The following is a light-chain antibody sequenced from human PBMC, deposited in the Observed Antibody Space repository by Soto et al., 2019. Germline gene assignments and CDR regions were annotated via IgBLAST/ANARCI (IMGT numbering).Light chain of an antibody. V-gene: IGKV3-20*01. J-gene: IGKJ1*01. CDR2: GAS. Sequence: EIVLTQSPGTLSLSPGEGDTLSCRARESVSSSYIAWYQQRPGQTPSLHIYGASTRATGIPDRFSGSGSGTHFTLTISRLEPGDFAVYYCQQYGSSPPWTFGRGTKVDIK. CDR3: QQYGSSPPWT. CDR1: ESVSSSY.